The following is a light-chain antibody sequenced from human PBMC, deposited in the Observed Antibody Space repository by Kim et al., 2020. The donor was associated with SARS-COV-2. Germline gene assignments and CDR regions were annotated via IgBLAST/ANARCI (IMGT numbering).Light chain of an antibody. J-gene: IGKJ2*01. Sequence: SASVGDRVTITCRASQSISSWLAWYQQKPGKAPKLLIYDASSLESGVPSRFSGSGSGTEFTLTICSLQPDDFATYYCQQYNSYSYTFGQGTKLEI. CDR3: QQYNSYSYT. CDR1: QSISSW. V-gene: IGKV1-5*01. CDR2: DAS.